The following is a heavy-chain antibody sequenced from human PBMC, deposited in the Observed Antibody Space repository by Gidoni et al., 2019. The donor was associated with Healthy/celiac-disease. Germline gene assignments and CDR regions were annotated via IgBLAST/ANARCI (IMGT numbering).Heavy chain of an antibody. CDR3: ARIPLYYYDSSGYYHYYGMDV. CDR2: IDWDDDK. J-gene: IGHJ6*02. D-gene: IGHD3-22*01. Sequence: QVTLRESGPALVKPTQTLTLTCTFSGFSLSTSGMCVSWIRQPPGKALEWLALIDWDDDKYYSTSLKTRLTISKDTSKNQVVLTMTNMDPVDTATYYCARIPLYYYDSSGYYHYYGMDVWGQGTTVTVSS. CDR1: GFSLSTSGMC. V-gene: IGHV2-70*01.